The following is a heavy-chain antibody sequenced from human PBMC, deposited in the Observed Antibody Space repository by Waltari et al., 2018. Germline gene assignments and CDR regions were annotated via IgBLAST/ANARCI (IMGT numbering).Heavy chain of an antibody. CDR2: IYHSGST. CDR1: GGSISSSNW. V-gene: IGHV4-4*02. J-gene: IGHJ6*02. D-gene: IGHD3-16*02. Sequence: QVQLQESGPGLMKPSGTLSLTCAVSGGSISSSNWWSWVRQPPGKGLEWIGEIYHSGSTNYNPSLKSRVTISVDKSKNQFSLKLSSVTAADTAVYYCARVTYMITFGGVIDPYGMDVWGQGTTVTVSS. CDR3: ARVTYMITFGGVIDPYGMDV.